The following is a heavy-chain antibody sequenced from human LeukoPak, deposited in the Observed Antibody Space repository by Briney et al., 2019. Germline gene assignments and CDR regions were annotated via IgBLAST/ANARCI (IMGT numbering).Heavy chain of an antibody. V-gene: IGHV1-8*01. D-gene: IGHD1-26*01. CDR1: GYTFSDYD. J-gene: IGHJ6*03. CDR3: ARALAWGGSSYSYYYMDV. CDR2: INPNSGNA. Sequence: ASVTVSCKASGYTFSDYDINWVRQAAGQGLEWMGWINPNSGNAGYAQKFQGRVTMTRNTSISTAYMELSSLRSEDTAVYYCARALAWGGSSYSYYYMDVWDKGTTVTVSS.